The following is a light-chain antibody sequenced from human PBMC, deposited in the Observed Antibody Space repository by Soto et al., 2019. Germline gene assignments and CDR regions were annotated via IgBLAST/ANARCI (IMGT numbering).Light chain of an antibody. CDR1: SGSVSTSYY. V-gene: IGLV8-61*01. CDR2: STN. Sequence: QTVVTQEPSFSVSPGRTVTLTCGLSSGSVSTSYYPSWYQLTPGQAPRTLIYSTNTRSSGVPNRFYGSILENKAALTITGAQADDESDYYCVLYMGTGISVFGGGTKLTVL. CDR3: VLYMGTGISV. J-gene: IGLJ3*02.